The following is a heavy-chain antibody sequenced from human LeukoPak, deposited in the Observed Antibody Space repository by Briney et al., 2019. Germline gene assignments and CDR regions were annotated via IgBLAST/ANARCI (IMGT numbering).Heavy chain of an antibody. Sequence: GESLKISCKGSGYSFTSYWIGWARQMPGKGLEWMGIIYPGDSDTRYSPSFQGQVTISADKSISTAYLQWSSLKASDTAMYYCASREWELLETDAFDIWGQGTMVTVSS. V-gene: IGHV5-51*01. J-gene: IGHJ3*02. CDR3: ASREWELLETDAFDI. CDR1: GYSFTSYW. CDR2: IYPGDSDT. D-gene: IGHD1-26*01.